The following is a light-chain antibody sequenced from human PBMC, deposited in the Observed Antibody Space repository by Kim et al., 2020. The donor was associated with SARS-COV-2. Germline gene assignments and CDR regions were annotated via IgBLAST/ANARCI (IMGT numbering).Light chain of an antibody. V-gene: IGLV2-23*02. CDR3: CSYAGSTTGV. J-gene: IGLJ2*01. CDR1: SSDVGAYNL. Sequence: GQSITISCAGTSSDVGAYNLVPWYQQHPGKAPKVLIYEVTKRPSGVSNRFSGSKSGNTASLTISGLQAEDEADYYCCSYAGSTTGVFGGGTQLTVL. CDR2: EVT.